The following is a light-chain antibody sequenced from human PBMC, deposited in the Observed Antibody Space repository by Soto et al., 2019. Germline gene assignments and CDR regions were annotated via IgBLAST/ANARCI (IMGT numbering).Light chain of an antibody. CDR1: QGISSW. V-gene: IGKV1-27*01. CDR2: AAS. CDR3: QKYNSAPWT. J-gene: IGKJ1*01. Sequence: DIQMTQSPSSVSASVGDRVTITCRASQGISSWLAWYQRKPGKAPKLLIYAASTLQSGVPSRFSGSGSGTDFTLTISSLQPEDVATYYCQKYNSAPWTFGQGTKVDIK.